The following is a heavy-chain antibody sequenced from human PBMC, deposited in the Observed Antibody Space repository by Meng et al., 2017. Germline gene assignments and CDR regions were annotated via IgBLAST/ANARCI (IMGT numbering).Heavy chain of an antibody. Sequence: HVQLGQSGGVVKEAWSSVEGPCKASGGTFSSYAISWVRQAPGQGLEWMGGIIPIFGTANYAQKFQGRVTITADKSTSTAYMELSSLRSEDTAVYYCARARGSSGYYAFDYWGQGTLVTVSS. CDR3: ARARGSSGYYAFDY. D-gene: IGHD3-22*01. J-gene: IGHJ4*02. CDR1: GGTFSSYA. V-gene: IGHV1-69*06. CDR2: IIPIFGTA.